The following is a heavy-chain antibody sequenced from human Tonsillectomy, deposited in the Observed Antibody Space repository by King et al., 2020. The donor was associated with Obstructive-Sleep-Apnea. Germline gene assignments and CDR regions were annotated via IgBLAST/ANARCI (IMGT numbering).Heavy chain of an antibody. J-gene: IGHJ3*02. CDR2: IYYSGST. CDR3: ARGFIAAAPPGGFDI. D-gene: IGHD6-13*01. V-gene: IGHV4-30-4*01. Sequence: QLQESGPGLVKPSQTLSLTCTVSGGSINSGDYYWSWIRQPPGKGLEWLGYIYYSGSTYYNPSLKSRLTISVDTSKNQFSLKLRSVTAADTAVYYCARGFIAAAPPGGFDIWGQGTMVTVSS. CDR1: GGSINSGDYY.